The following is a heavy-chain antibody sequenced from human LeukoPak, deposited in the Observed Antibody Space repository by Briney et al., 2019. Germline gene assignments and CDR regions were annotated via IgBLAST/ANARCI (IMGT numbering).Heavy chain of an antibody. J-gene: IGHJ4*02. CDR3: ARGRPHGNDY. D-gene: IGHD4-23*01. Sequence: GGSLRLSCAASGFTFSSYWMNWVRQAPGKGLVWVSRIASDGSSTTYADSVKGRFSIYRDNAKNTLYLQMNSLRVEDTAVYYCARGRPHGNDYWGQGTLVTVSS. CDR1: GFTFSSYW. CDR2: IASDGSST. V-gene: IGHV3-74*01.